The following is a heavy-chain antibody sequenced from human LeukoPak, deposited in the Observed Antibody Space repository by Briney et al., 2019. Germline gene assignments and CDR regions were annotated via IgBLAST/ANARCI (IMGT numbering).Heavy chain of an antibody. V-gene: IGHV3-64D*06. CDR3: VIVRGYFDSSGSDY. CDR1: GFTFSSYT. CDR2: ITSKGGSA. Sequence: GGSLRLSCSASGFTFSSYTIHWVRQAPGKGLDFVSAITSKGGSAYYADSVKGRFTISRDNSKNTVYLQMSSLRAEDTAVYYCVIVRGYFDSSGSDYWGQGTLVTVSS. D-gene: IGHD3-9*01. J-gene: IGHJ4*02.